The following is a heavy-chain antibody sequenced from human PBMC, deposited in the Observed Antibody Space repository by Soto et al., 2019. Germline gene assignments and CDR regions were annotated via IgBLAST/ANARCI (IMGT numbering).Heavy chain of an antibody. V-gene: IGHV1-18*01. J-gene: IGHJ6*03. CDR3: ARDRTAVVVPAAMLDYYYYYMDV. Sequence: ASVKVSCKASGYTFTSYGISWVRQAPGQGLEWMGWISAYNGNTNYAQKLQGRVTMTTDTSTSTAYMELRSLRSDDTAVYYCARDRTAVVVPAAMLDYYYYYMDVWGKGTTVTVSS. CDR2: ISAYNGNT. D-gene: IGHD2-2*01. CDR1: GYTFTSYG.